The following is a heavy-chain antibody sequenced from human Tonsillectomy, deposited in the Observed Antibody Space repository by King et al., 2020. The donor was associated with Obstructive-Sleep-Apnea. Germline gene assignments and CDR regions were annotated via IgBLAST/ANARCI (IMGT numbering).Heavy chain of an antibody. Sequence: QLVQSGAEVKKPGASVKVSCEASVYTFTNYGISWVRQAPGQGLEWMGWISDYNVNTNSAQTLQGRVTITTDTSTSTAYMELRSLRSDDTAVYYCARVGDSSTWSDFDSWGQGTLVTVSS. D-gene: IGHD6-13*01. CDR1: VYTFTNYG. J-gene: IGHJ4*02. V-gene: IGHV1-18*04. CDR3: ARVGDSSTWSDFDS. CDR2: ISDYNVNT.